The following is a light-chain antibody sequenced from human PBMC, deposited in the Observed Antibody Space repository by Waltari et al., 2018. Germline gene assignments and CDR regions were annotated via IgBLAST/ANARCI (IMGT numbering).Light chain of an antibody. CDR2: WAS. CDR1: QTGLYRSKNY. J-gene: IGKJ1*01. Sequence: DIVMTQSPESLTVSLGERDTVHCQSSQTGLYRSKNYLAWYQPKPGQSPKLLIYWASTRKSGVPDRFSGSGSGTDFTLTISSLQAEDVAVYYCQQYYSPPQTFGQGTKVQIK. CDR3: QQYYSPPQT. V-gene: IGKV4-1*01.